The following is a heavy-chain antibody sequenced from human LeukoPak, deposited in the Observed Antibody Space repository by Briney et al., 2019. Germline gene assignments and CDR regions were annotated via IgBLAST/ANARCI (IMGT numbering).Heavy chain of an antibody. J-gene: IGHJ6*03. CDR1: GYTFTGYY. CDR2: INPNSGGT. D-gene: IGHD6-6*01. Sequence: ASVKVSCKASGYTFTGYYIHWVRQAPGQGLEWMGRINPNSGGTNYAQKFQGRVTMTRDTSISTAYMELSRLRSDTAVYYCARTASSIAARQGYYYYMDVWGKGTTVTVSS. CDR3: ARTASSIAARQGYYYYMDV. V-gene: IGHV1-2*06.